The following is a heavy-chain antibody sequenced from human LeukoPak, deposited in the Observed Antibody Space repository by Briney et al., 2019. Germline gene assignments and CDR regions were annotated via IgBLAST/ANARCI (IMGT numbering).Heavy chain of an antibody. J-gene: IGHJ4*02. V-gene: IGHV3-23*01. CDR1: GFTFSNYG. CDR3: AKAKSYYSNYDY. CDR2: ISGSGANS. Sequence: GGSLRLSCAASGFTFSNYGMSWVRQAPGKGLEWVSVISGSGANSYYADSVKGRFTISRDNSKNTLYLQVNSLRAEDTAVYYCAKAKSYYSNYDYWGQGTLVTVSS. D-gene: IGHD4-11*01.